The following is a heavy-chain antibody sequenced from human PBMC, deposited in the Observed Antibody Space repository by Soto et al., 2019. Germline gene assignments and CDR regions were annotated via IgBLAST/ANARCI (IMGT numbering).Heavy chain of an antibody. V-gene: IGHV3-23*01. D-gene: IGHD1-7*01. CDR2: SSATGAGT. Sequence: GGSLRLSCAASGIILSDTWMTWVRQAPGKGLEWVSFSSATGAGTYYADSVKGRFTISRDNSKNTLYLQMTSLRADDTAVYYCAKDRRAGGNYGFYSDFWGQGALVTVS. CDR1: GIILSDTW. J-gene: IGHJ4*02. CDR3: AKDRRAGGNYGFYSDF.